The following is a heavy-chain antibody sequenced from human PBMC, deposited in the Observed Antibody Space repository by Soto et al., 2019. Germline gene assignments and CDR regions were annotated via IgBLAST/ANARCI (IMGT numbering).Heavy chain of an antibody. CDR3: ERRGGSSSSFDY. V-gene: IGHV1-2*04. CDR1: GYTFTGYY. Sequence: ASVKVSCKASGYTFTGYYMHWVRQAPGQGLEWMGWINPNSGGTNYAQKFQGWVTMTRDTSISTAYMELSRLRSDETAVYYRERRGGSSSSFDYWGQGTLVTVSS. J-gene: IGHJ4*02. CDR2: INPNSGGT. D-gene: IGHD6-6*01.